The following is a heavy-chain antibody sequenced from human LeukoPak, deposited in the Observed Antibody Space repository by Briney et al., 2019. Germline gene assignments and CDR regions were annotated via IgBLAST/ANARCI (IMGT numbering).Heavy chain of an antibody. Sequence: SETLSLTCAVYGGSFSGYYWSWIRQPPGKGLEWIGEINHSGSTNYNPSLKSRVTISVDTSKNQFSPKLSSVTAADTAVYYCARGEDTDLYYFDYWGQGTLVTVSS. CDR2: INHSGST. D-gene: IGHD2-15*01. CDR3: ARGEDTDLYYFDY. V-gene: IGHV4-34*01. CDR1: GGSFSGYY. J-gene: IGHJ4*02.